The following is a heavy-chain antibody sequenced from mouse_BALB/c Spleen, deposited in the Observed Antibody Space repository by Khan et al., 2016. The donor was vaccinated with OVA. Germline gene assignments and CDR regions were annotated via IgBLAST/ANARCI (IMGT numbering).Heavy chain of an antibody. D-gene: IGHD1-1*01. Sequence: QVQLQQSGAEFVKPGTSVKLSCKASGYNFTSYWVNWVKLRPGQGLEWIGHIYPGSGSTNYNEKFKSKATLTVDTSSTTAYMQLSSLASEDSALYDCARRDYYGSSVAYWGQGTLVTVSA. CDR3: ARRDYYGSSVAY. CDR2: IYPGSGST. J-gene: IGHJ3*01. CDR1: GYNFTSYW. V-gene: IGHV1-55*01.